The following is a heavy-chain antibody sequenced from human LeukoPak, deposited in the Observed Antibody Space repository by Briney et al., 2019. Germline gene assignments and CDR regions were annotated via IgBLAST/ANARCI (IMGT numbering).Heavy chain of an antibody. J-gene: IGHJ5*01. CDR1: GGSIITYY. Sequence: SETLSLTCTVSGGSIITYYWTWIRQPPGKGLGWMVYIYYSGSTNYNPWLKSRANIPVATSKDQFSLKLAYVTAADTAVYYCAKGGKGFPLGLRLDSWGQGTLVSVPS. CDR2: IYYSGST. V-gene: IGHV4-59*01. D-gene: IGHD2-21*01. CDR3: AKGGKGFPLGLRLDS.